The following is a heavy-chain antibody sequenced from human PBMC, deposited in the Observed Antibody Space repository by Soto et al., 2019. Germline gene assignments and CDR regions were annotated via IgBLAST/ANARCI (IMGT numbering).Heavy chain of an antibody. V-gene: IGHV1-46*01. CDR1: GYTFTSYY. CDR3: ASSSSGRNYYYYYGMDV. CDR2: INPSGGST. Sequence: ASVKVSCKASGYTFTSYYMHWVRQAPGQGLEWMGIINPSGGSTSYAQKFQGRVTMTRDTSTSTVYMELSSLRSEDTAVYYCASSSSGRNYYYYYGMDVWGQGXTVTVYS. D-gene: IGHD6-19*01. J-gene: IGHJ6*02.